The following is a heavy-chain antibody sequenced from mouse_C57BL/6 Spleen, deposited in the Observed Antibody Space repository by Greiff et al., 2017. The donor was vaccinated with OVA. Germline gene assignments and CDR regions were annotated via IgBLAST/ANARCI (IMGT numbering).Heavy chain of an antibody. D-gene: IGHD4-1*01. CDR1: GYTFTGYW. J-gene: IGHJ3*01. Sequence: VQLQESGAELMKPGASVKLSCKASGYTFTGYWIEWVKQRPGHGLEWIGEILPGSGSTNYNEKFKGKATLTADTSSNTAYMQLRSLTSEDSAIYYCARVWDWFAYWGQGTLVTVSA. V-gene: IGHV1-9*01. CDR3: ARVWDWFAY. CDR2: ILPGSGST.